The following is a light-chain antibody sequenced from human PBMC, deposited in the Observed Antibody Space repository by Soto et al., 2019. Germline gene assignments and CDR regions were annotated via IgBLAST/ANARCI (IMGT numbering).Light chain of an antibody. CDR1: QSISSY. Sequence: EIVLTQSPATLSLSPGERATLSCRASQSISSYLAWYQQNPGQAPRVLIYDGSNRATGIPARFSGSGSETDFTLTISSLEPEDFASYYCQQRRSWPLTFGGGTKVEIK. CDR3: QQRRSWPLT. V-gene: IGKV3-11*01. CDR2: DGS. J-gene: IGKJ4*01.